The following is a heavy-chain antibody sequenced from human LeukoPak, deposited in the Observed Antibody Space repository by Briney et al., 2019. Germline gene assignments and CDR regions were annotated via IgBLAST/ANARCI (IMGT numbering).Heavy chain of an antibody. V-gene: IGHV4-39*01. Sequence: SETLSLTCTVSGGSISSSSYYWGWIRQPPGKGLEWIGSIYYSGSTYYNPSLKSRVTISVDTSKNQFSLKLSPVTAADTAVYYCARLGAAGITMIVVGPNDAFDIWGQGTMVTVSS. CDR2: IYYSGST. J-gene: IGHJ3*02. CDR1: GGSISSSSYY. D-gene: IGHD3-22*01. CDR3: ARLGAAGITMIVVGPNDAFDI.